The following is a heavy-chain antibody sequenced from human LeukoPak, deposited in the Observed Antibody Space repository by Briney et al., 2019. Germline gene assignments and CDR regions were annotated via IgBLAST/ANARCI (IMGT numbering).Heavy chain of an antibody. CDR2: ISCDGSNK. V-gene: IGHV3-30*04. Sequence: GGSLRLSCAASGFTFSSYAMHWVRQAPGKGLEWVAVISCDGSNKYYADSVKGRFTISRDNSKNTLYLQMNSLRAEDTAVYYCARDPAAADPYYFDYWGQGTLVTVSS. CDR1: GFTFSSYA. CDR3: ARDPAAADPYYFDY. J-gene: IGHJ4*02. D-gene: IGHD6-13*01.